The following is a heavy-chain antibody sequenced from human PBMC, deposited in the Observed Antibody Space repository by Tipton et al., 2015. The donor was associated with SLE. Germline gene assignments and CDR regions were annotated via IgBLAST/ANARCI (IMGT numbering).Heavy chain of an antibody. Sequence: LVKPSETLSLTCAVSGYSISSGYYWGWIRQPPGKGLEWIGSIYSRGSMNYNPSLKSRVTISLDTSTNRFSLKLSSVTAADTAVYYCARWLRKYYFDYWGQGTLVTVSS. CDR1: GYSISSGYY. CDR2: IYSRGSM. J-gene: IGHJ4*02. CDR3: ARWLRKYYFDY. D-gene: IGHD5-18*01. V-gene: IGHV4-38-2*01.